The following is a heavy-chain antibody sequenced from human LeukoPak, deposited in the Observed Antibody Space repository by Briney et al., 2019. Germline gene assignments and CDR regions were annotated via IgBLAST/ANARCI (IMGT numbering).Heavy chain of an antibody. CDR3: ARASYYCSSTSCSRLDY. J-gene: IGHJ4*02. CDR1: GFTFSSYA. Sequence: PGRSLRLSCAASGFTFSSYAMHWVRQAPGKGLEWVAVISYDGSNKYYADSVKGRFTISRDNSKNTLYLQMNSLRAEDTAVYYCARASYYCSSTSCSRLDYWGQGTLVTVSS. D-gene: IGHD2-2*01. V-gene: IGHV3-30-3*01. CDR2: ISYDGSNK.